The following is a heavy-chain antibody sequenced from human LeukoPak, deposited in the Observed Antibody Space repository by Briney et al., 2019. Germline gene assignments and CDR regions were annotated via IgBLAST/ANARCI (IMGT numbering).Heavy chain of an antibody. CDR1: GGSISTSDYY. CDR3: ARGVNDFWGAYYGDWFDP. Sequence: PSETLSLTCTVSGGSISTSDYYWGWIRQPPGKELEWIGTIYYTGSTYYNPSLRSRVTISVDTSKNQFSLQLTSVTAADTAMYYCARGVNDFWGAYYGDWFDPWGQGTLVTVSS. J-gene: IGHJ5*02. D-gene: IGHD3-3*01. CDR2: IYYTGST. V-gene: IGHV4-39*01.